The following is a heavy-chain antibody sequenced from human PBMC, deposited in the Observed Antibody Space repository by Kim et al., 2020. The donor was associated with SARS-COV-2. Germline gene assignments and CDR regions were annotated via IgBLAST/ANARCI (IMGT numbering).Heavy chain of an antibody. V-gene: IGHV3-74*01. J-gene: IGHJ4*02. CDR3: GRVRGDYGGMVDY. Sequence: GGSLRLSCTASGFILSNYFMEWVRQAPGKGLMWLSRTHNDGGTTNYADSVKGRFTISRDNAKNTLYLHMNGLRADDTAVFYCGRVRGDYGGMVDYWGQGALVTVSS. D-gene: IGHD4-17*01. CDR1: GFILSNYF. CDR2: THNDGGTT.